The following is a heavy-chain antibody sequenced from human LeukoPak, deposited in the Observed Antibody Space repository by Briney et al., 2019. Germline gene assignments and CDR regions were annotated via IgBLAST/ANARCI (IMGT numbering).Heavy chain of an antibody. J-gene: IGHJ4*02. Sequence: PGGSPRLSCAASGFTFSSYGMHWVRQAPGKGLEWVAVIWYDGSNKYYADSVKGRFTISRDNSKNTLYLQMNSLRAEDTAVYYCAKDLCSSTSCYYDYWGQGTLVTVSS. CDR3: AKDLCSSTSCYYDY. CDR2: IWYDGSNK. CDR1: GFTFSSYG. V-gene: IGHV3-30*02. D-gene: IGHD2-2*01.